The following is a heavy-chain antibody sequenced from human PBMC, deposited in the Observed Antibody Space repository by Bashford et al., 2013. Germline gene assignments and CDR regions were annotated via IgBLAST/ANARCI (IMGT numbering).Heavy chain of an antibody. J-gene: IGHJ4*02. CDR1: GFSLNTDGMR. Sequence: SGPTLVKPTQTLTLTCTFSGFSLNTDGMRVNWIRQPPGKALEWLARIDWDDDKFYRTSLKTRLTISKDTSKNQVGLTMTNMDPVDTATYYCARIAGSDGPFDYWGQGTLVTVSS. CDR2: IDWDDDK. CDR3: ARIAGSDGPFDY. V-gene: IGHV2-70*04. D-gene: IGHD3-10*01.